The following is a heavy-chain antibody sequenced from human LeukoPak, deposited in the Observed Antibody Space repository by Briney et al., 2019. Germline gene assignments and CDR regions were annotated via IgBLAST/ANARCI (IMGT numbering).Heavy chain of an antibody. J-gene: IGHJ6*02. Sequence: SETLSLTRTVSGGSISSYYWSWIRQPPGKGLEWIGYIYYSGSTNYNPPLKSRVTISVDTSKNQFSLKLSSVTAADTAVYHCASVLTGSYYYYGMDVWGQGTTVTVSS. CDR3: ASVLTGSYYYYGMDV. CDR2: IYYSGST. V-gene: IGHV4-59*01. D-gene: IGHD3-9*01. CDR1: GGSISSYY.